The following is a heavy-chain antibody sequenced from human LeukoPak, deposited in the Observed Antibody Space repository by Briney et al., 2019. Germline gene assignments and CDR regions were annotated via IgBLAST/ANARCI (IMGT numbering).Heavy chain of an antibody. D-gene: IGHD5-18*01. CDR3: ARADLDTAMVTLDY. CDR2: IYYSGRT. J-gene: IGHJ4*02. CDR1: GVSVISPVYY. V-gene: IGHV4-39*07. Sequence: SETLSLTCTVSGVSVISPVYYWGWIRQAPGKGLEWIGSIYYSGRTYFNPSLKSRVTISVDTSKNQFSLRLSSVTAADTAVYYCARADLDTAMVTLDYWGQGTPVTVSS.